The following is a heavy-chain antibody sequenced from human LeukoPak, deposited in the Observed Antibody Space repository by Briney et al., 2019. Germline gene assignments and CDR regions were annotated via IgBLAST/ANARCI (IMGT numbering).Heavy chain of an antibody. CDR1: GGSISSSSYY. J-gene: IGHJ4*02. D-gene: IGHD3-10*01. CDR2: IYYSGST. CDR3: ARVGYYGSGSSHY. V-gene: IGHV4-39*07. Sequence: SETLSLTCTVSGGSISSSSYYWGWIRQPPGKGLEWIGSIYYSGSTYYNPSLKSRVTISVDTSKNQFSLKLSSVTAADTAVYYCARVGYYGSGSSHYWGQGTLVTVSS.